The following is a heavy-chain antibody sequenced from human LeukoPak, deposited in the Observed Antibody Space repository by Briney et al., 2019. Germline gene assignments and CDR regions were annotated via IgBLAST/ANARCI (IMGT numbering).Heavy chain of an antibody. CDR2: ISGVGNT. J-gene: IGHJ4*02. CDR1: GFTVSNNG. V-gene: IGHV3-23*01. D-gene: IGHD3-10*01. Sequence: GGSLRLSCVASGFTVSNNGLSWFRQAPGKSLEWVSDISGVGNTYYAESVKGRFTISRDNSKNTLYLQMNSLRAEDTAVYYCAKDPYLYYYGSGSPDYWGQGTLVTVSS. CDR3: AKDPYLYYYGSGSPDY.